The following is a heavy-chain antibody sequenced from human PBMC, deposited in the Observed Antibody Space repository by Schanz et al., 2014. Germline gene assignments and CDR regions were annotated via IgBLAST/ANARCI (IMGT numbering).Heavy chain of an antibody. V-gene: IGHV1-18*01. D-gene: IGHD3-9*01. CDR3: ARGQGDILTGSEYYCEKDD. Sequence: QVQVVQSGAEVKKPGASVKVSCKASGYTFTDYGVIWVRQAPGQGLEWMGWISTSNGNTNYIQKLQGRVTMTTDTSASTAYMELRSLRSDDTAVYYCARGQGDILTGSEYYCEKDDWGQGTTVTVSS. CDR2: ISTSNGNT. J-gene: IGHJ6*02. CDR1: GYTFTDYG.